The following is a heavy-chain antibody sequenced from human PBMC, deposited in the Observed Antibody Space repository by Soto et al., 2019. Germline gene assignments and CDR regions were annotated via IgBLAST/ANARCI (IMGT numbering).Heavy chain of an antibody. D-gene: IGHD4-17*01. V-gene: IGHV4-59*12. CDR1: GGTIREYY. J-gene: IGHJ6*04. Sequence: SETLSHTCSVSGGTIREYYWSWIRQSPEKGLEYIAYSSYGGITNHNGALNGRVTISIDTSNNQFSLKPTSVTAADTAVYYCARAFDGYYAAYYYGLDGSGKRNTVTV. CDR2: SSYGGIT. CDR3: ARAFDGYYAAYYYGLDG.